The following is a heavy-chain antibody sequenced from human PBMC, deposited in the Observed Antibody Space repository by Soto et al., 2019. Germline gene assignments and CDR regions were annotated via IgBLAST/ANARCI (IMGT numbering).Heavy chain of an antibody. V-gene: IGHV4-31*03. D-gene: IGHD6-19*01. Sequence: PSETLSLTCTVSGGSISSGGYYWSWIRQHPGKGLEWIGYIYYSGSTYYNPSLKSRVTISVDTSKNQFSLKLSSVTAADTAVYYCARSRSYSSGWYEDYWGQGTLVTVSS. CDR1: GGSISSGGYY. CDR3: ARSRSYSSGWYEDY. J-gene: IGHJ4*02. CDR2: IYYSGST.